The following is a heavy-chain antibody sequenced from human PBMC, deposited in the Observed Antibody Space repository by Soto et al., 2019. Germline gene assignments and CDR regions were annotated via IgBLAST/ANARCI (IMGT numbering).Heavy chain of an antibody. D-gene: IGHD7-27*01. CDR2: IYYSGST. J-gene: IGHJ4*02. CDR3: ARDSLTYFDY. V-gene: IGHV4-59*01. Sequence: SETLSLTCTVSGGSISSYYWSWIRQPPGKGLEWIGYIYYSGSTNYNPSLKSRVTISVDTSKNQFSLKLSSVTAADTAVYYCARDSLTYFDYWGQGTLVTVSS. CDR1: GGSISSYY.